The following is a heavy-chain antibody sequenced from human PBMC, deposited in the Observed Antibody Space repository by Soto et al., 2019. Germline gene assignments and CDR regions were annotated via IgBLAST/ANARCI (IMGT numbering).Heavy chain of an antibody. CDR1: GFVFNMYW. Sequence: PGGSLRLSCAASGFVFNMYWMHWVRQVPGEGPEWVTRINDDGTRTDYADSAKGRFTISRDNAKDIFYLQMNALRVDDTAVYYCIRGPRPSSVGTGAFWGQGTLVTVSS. CDR2: INDDGTRT. J-gene: IGHJ4*02. D-gene: IGHD3-10*01. CDR3: IRGPRPSSVGTGAF. V-gene: IGHV3-74*01.